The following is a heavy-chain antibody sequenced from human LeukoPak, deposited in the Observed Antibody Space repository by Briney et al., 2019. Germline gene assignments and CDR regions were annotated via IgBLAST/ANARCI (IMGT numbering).Heavy chain of an antibody. CDR3: YCSRAGDWTNVDY. CDR1: GFTVSSNY. V-gene: IGHV3-66*01. J-gene: IGHJ4*02. CDR2: IYSGGST. D-gene: IGHD1-1*01. Sequence: GGSLRLSCAASGFTVSSNYMSWVRQAPGKGLEWVSVIYSGGSTYYADSVKGGFTISRDNSKNTLYLQMNSLRAEDTAVYYCYCSRAGDWTNVDYWGQGTLVTVSS.